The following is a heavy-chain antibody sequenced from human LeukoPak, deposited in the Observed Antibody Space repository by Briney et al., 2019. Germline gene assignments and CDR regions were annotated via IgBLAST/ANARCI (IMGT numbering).Heavy chain of an antibody. CDR1: GGSISSGDYY. Sequence: PSETLSLTCTVSGGSISSGDYYWSWIRQPPGKGLEWIGYIYYSGSTYYNPSLKSRVTISVDTSKNQFSLKLSSVTAADTGVYYCARDGIVVPAAGDFYYGMDVWGKGTTVTVSS. D-gene: IGHD2-2*01. CDR2: IYYSGST. J-gene: IGHJ6*04. CDR3: ARDGIVVPAAGDFYYGMDV. V-gene: IGHV4-30-4*01.